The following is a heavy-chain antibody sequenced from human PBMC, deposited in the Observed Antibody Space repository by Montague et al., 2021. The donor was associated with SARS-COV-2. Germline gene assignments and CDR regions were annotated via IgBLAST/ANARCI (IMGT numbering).Heavy chain of an antibody. CDR2: INHSGST. Sequence: SETLSLTCAVYGGSFSGYYWSWIRQPPGKGLEWIGEINHSGSTNYNPSLKSRVTMSVDTSKNQFSLELSSVTAADTAVYYCARALPATTFFYSYYGMDVWGQGTTVTVSS. J-gene: IGHJ6*02. CDR3: ARALPATTFFYSYYGMDV. V-gene: IGHV4-34*01. CDR1: GGSFSGYY. D-gene: IGHD4-17*01.